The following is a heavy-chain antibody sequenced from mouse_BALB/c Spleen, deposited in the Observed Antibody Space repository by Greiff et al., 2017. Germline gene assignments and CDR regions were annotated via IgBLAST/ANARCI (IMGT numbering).Heavy chain of an antibody. Sequence: EVKLLESGPELVKPGASVKMSCKASGYTFTSYVMHWVKQKPGQGLEWIGYINPYNDGTKYNEKFKGKATLTSDKSSSTAYMELSSLTSEDSAVYYCARGDYDGHYYAMDYWGQGTSVTVSS. CDR3: ARGDYDGHYYAMDY. D-gene: IGHD2-4*01. CDR2: INPYNDGT. CDR1: GYTFTSYV. V-gene: IGHV1-14*01. J-gene: IGHJ4*01.